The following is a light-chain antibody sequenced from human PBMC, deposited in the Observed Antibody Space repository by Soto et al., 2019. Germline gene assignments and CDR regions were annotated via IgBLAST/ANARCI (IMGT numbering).Light chain of an antibody. Sequence: VVMTQSPLSLPVTLGQPASISCRSSQSLVYSDCNTYLRWIPQRPGQSPRRLIYKGSNRDSGVPDRFSGRGAGTDVTLKISRVAAEDVGVYYCRPGTYAPPKSSFGQGTRLEI. CDR3: RPGTYAPPKSS. CDR2: KGS. CDR1: QSLVYSDCNTY. J-gene: IGKJ5*01. V-gene: IGKV2-30*01.